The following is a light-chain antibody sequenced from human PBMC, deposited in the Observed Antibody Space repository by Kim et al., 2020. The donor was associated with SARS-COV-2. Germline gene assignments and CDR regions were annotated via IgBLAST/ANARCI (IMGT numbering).Light chain of an antibody. J-gene: IGKJ5*01. CDR1: QSVSIY. CDR2: GAS. Sequence: LSPGERASRSCRAIQSVSIYLACYQQKPVQAPRLLIYGASNRATGISDRFSGSVSGTDFTLIISGLEPEDLAVYYCQQYGRSSISFGQGTRLEIK. CDR3: QQYGRSSIS. V-gene: IGKV3-20*01.